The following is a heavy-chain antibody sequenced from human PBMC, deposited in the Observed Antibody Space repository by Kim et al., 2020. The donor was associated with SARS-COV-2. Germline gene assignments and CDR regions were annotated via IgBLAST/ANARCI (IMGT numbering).Heavy chain of an antibody. J-gene: IGHJ4*02. D-gene: IGHD6-19*01. V-gene: IGHV3-30-3*01. Sequence: GGSLRLSCAASGFPFSSYAMHWVRQAPGKGLEWVAVITDEGGKEHSVDSGKGRFTISRDNSKDTLFLKMSGLRADDTAVYYCARVGGIGWHSGDFDFWGQGTLVTVSS. CDR1: GFPFSSYA. CDR2: ITDEGGKE. CDR3: ARVGGIGWHSGDFDF.